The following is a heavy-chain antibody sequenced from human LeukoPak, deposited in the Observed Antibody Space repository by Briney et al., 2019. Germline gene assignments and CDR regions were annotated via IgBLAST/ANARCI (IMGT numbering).Heavy chain of an antibody. J-gene: IGHJ4*02. Sequence: SETLSLTCAVYGGSFSGYYWSWLRQPPGKGLEWIGEINHSGSTNYNPSLKSRVTISVDTSKNQFSLKLSSVTAADTAVYYCAGEGYCSGGSCYSPADYWGQGTLVTVSS. V-gene: IGHV4-34*01. D-gene: IGHD2-15*01. CDR2: INHSGST. CDR1: GGSFSGYY. CDR3: AGEGYCSGGSCYSPADY.